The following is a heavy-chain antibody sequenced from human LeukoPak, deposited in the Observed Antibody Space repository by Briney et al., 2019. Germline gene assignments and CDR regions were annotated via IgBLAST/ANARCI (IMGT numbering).Heavy chain of an antibody. D-gene: IGHD1-20*01. CDR3: ARHVGLAGTTGWFDP. J-gene: IGHJ5*02. Sequence: SSETLSLTCTVSGGSISSGSYYWSWIRQPAGQRLEWIGRIYTSGTTNYNPSLKSRVTISVDTSKNQFSLKLSSVTAADTAVYYCARHVGLAGTTGWFDPWGQGTLVTVSS. CDR1: GGSISSGSYY. CDR2: IYTSGTT. V-gene: IGHV4-61*02.